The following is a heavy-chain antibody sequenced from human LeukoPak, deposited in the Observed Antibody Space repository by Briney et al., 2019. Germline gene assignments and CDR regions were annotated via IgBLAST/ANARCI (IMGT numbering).Heavy chain of an antibody. V-gene: IGHV1-8*01. J-gene: IGHJ4*02. D-gene: IGHD1-1*01. CDR3: VRGSGRGKDS. CDR2: MNIDSGNT. CDR1: GYTFASHD. Sequence: GASVKVSCKASGYTFASHDIHWVRQATGQGLEWMGWMNIDSGNTGYAEKFQGRVTMTRNTSTTTANMELSSLTSEDTAVYYRVRGSGRGKDSWGQGTLVTVSS.